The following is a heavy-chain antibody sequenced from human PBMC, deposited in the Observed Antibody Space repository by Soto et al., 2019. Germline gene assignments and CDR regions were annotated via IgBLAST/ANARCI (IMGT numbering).Heavy chain of an antibody. CDR1: GGSISSGNW. CDR3: ARLDNSDWSKGYDFDY. D-gene: IGHD6-19*01. CDR2: VHRSGST. V-gene: IGHV4-4*02. Sequence: PSETLSLTCAVSGGSISSGNWWSWVRQPPGKGLDWIGEVHRSGSTNYNPSLKSRVTISVDESKSQFSLKLSSVTAADTAVYYCARLDNSDWSKGYDFDYWGQGTRVTVSS. J-gene: IGHJ4*02.